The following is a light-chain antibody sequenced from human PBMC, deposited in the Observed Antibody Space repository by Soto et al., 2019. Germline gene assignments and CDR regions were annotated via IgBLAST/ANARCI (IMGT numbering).Light chain of an antibody. CDR1: SGSLASNY. V-gene: IGLV6-57*01. CDR3: QSYDSSNVV. Sequence: NFMLTQPHSVSESPGKTVTISCTRSSGSLASNYVQWYQQRLGSSPTTVIYEDNQRPSGVPDRFSGSIDSSSNSASLTISGLKTVDEADYYCQSYDSSNVVFGGGTKLTVL. CDR2: EDN. J-gene: IGLJ2*01.